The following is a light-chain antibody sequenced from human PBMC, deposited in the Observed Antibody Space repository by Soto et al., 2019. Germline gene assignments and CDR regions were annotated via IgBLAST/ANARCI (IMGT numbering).Light chain of an antibody. V-gene: IGKV3-20*01. Sequence: EIVLTQSPGTLSLSPGERATISCRASQSINTRYLAWYQQKPGQAPRLLIYGASSRAIGIPDRFSVSGSGTYFTLTISSLAPEDFAVYYCQQFGNSVYTFGQGTKLEIK. CDR2: GAS. CDR1: QSINTRY. CDR3: QQFGNSVYT. J-gene: IGKJ2*01.